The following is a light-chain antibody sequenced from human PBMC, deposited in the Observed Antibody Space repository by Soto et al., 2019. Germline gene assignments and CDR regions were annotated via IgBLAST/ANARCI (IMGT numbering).Light chain of an antibody. Sequence: ESVVTQSPGTLSLSPGERATLSCRASQSVRSSFLAWYQLKPGQAPRLLIYGASSRATGIPDRFSGSGSGTDFALTISILEPEDFAVYYCQRYDRSHWTFGQGTKVEIK. J-gene: IGKJ1*01. CDR2: GAS. CDR1: QSVRSSF. CDR3: QRYDRSHWT. V-gene: IGKV3-20*01.